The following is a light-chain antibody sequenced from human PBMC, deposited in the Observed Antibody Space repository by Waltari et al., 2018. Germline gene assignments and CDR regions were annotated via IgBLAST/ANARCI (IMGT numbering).Light chain of an antibody. CDR2: EGT. J-gene: IGLJ3*02. V-gene: IGLV2-23*01. CDR1: SSDVGSYNL. CDR3: CSYAGSAFK. Sequence: QSALTQPASVSGSPGQSIPISCTGTSSDVGSYNLVSWYQQHPGQAPKFMIYEGTKRPSGVSNRFSGSKSGNTASMTISGLQAEDEGDYYCCSYAGSAFKFGGGTKLTVL.